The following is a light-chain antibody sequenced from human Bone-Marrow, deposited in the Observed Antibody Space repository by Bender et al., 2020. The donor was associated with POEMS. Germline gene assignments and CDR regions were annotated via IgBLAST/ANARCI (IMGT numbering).Light chain of an antibody. CDR2: RDT. Sequence: SYELTQPPSVSVSPGQTASITCAGDKLGDKYACWYQQKPGQSPTLVIYRDTMRPSGVSNRFSASKSGNTASLTISGLQAEDEADYYCCSYAGRRTYVFGTGTKVTVL. J-gene: IGLJ1*01. CDR3: CSYAGRRTYV. CDR1: KLGDKY. V-gene: IGLV3-1*01.